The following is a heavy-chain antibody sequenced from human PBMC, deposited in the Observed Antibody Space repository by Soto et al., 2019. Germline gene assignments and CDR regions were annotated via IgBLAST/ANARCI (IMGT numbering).Heavy chain of an antibody. J-gene: IGHJ6*02. CDR2: IIPVLGTT. CDR3: ARRRYCGFDCYHKHYYGMDV. D-gene: IGHD2-21*02. V-gene: IGHV1-69*08. Sequence: QVQLVQSGAEVKKPGSSVKVSCRASGDTFSSYTVNWLRQAPGRGLEWMGRIIPVLGTTDYGQNFRGRVTITAYKSKTTVDMELSSLRSGDTAVYYCARRRYCGFDCYHKHYYGMDVWGQGTTVTVAS. CDR1: GDTFSSYT.